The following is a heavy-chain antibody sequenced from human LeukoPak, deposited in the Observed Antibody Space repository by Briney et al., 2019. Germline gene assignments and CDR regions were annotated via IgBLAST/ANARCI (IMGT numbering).Heavy chain of an antibody. Sequence: ASVKVSCRASGYTFTAYYIHWVRQAPGQGLEWMGWINPNSGDTNLLQKFQGRVTMTRDTSIITAYMELSSLTSDDTGMYYCARGPTLGLDIWGQGTTVTVSS. J-gene: IGHJ3*02. CDR1: GYTFTAYY. CDR2: INPNSGDT. V-gene: IGHV1-2*02. CDR3: ARGPTLGLDI.